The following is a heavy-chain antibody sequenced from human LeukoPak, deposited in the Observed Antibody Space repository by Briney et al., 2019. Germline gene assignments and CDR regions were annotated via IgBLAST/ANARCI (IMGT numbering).Heavy chain of an antibody. CDR2: ISGSGGST. CDR1: GFTFTNYA. Sequence: GGSLRLSCAASGFTFTNYAMSWVRQAPGKGPEWVSVISGSGGSTYYADSVKGRFTISRDNSKNTLYLQMNSLRAEDTAVYYCARGNPGGEFYWGQGTLVTVSS. D-gene: IGHD1-14*01. CDR3: ARGNPGGEFY. J-gene: IGHJ4*02. V-gene: IGHV3-23*01.